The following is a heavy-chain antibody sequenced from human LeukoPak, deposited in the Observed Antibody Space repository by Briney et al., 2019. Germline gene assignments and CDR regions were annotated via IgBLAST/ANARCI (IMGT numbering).Heavy chain of an antibody. Sequence: PGGSLRLSCAASGFTFDDYAMHWVRQAPGKGLEWVSGISWNSGSIGYADSVKGRFTISRDNAKNSLYLQMNSLRAEDTALYYCAKGRRKQWLIDAFDIWGQGTMVTVSS. CDR3: AKGRRKQWLIDAFDI. CDR2: ISWNSGSI. V-gene: IGHV3-9*01. CDR1: GFTFDDYA. J-gene: IGHJ3*02. D-gene: IGHD6-19*01.